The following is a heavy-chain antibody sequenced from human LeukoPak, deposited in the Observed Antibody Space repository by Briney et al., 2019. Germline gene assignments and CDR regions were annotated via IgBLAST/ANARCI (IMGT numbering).Heavy chain of an antibody. CDR3: ARGRYGDYGFDY. CDR2: IYYSGST. V-gene: IGHV4-59*01. Sequence: SETLSLTCTVSGVSISSYYWSWVRQPPGKGLEWIGYIYYSGSTNYSPSLKSRVTISVDTSKNQFSLKLTSVTAADTAVYYCARGRYGDYGFDYWGQGTLVTVSS. D-gene: IGHD4-17*01. CDR1: GVSISSYY. J-gene: IGHJ4*02.